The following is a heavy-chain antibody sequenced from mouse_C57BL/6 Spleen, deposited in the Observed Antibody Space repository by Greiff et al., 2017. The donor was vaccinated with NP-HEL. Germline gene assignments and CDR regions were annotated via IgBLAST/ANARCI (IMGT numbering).Heavy chain of an antibody. CDR1: GFNIKDYY. Sequence: VQLKQSGAELVKPGASVKLSCTASGFNIKDYYMHWVKQRTEQGLEWIGRIDPEDGETKYAPKFQGKATITADTSPNTAYLQLSILKSEDTAVYCCARDGNYYFDYWGQGTTLTVSS. V-gene: IGHV14-2*01. J-gene: IGHJ2*01. CDR2: IDPEDGET. D-gene: IGHD2-1*01. CDR3: ARDGNYYFDY.